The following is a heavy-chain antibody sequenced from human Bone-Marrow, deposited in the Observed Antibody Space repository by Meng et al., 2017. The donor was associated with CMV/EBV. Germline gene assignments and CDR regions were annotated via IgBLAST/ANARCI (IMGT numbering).Heavy chain of an antibody. CDR3: ASGTYFDY. Sequence: GESLKISCAASGFTFSSYAMHWVRQAPGKGLEWVAVISYDGSNKYYADSVKGRFTISRDNSKSTLYLQMNSLRAEDTAVYYCASGTYFDYWGQGTLVTVSS. V-gene: IGHV3-30*04. CDR1: GFTFSSYA. CDR2: ISYDGSNK. D-gene: IGHD1-26*01. J-gene: IGHJ4*02.